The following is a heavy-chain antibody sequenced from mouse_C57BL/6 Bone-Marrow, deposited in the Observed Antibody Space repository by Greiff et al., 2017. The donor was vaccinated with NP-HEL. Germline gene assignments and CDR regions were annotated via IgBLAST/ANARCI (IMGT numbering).Heavy chain of an antibody. CDR3: ARGTGMDY. D-gene: IGHD3-3*01. J-gene: IGHJ4*01. CDR1: GYTFTSYW. CDR2: IDPSDSYT. Sequence: QVQLQQRGAELVRPGTSVKLSCKASGYTFTSYWMHWVKQRPGQGLEWIGVIDPSDSYTNYNQKFKGKATLTVDTSSSTAYMQLSSLTSEDSAVYYCARGTGMDYWGQGTSVTVSS. V-gene: IGHV1-59*01.